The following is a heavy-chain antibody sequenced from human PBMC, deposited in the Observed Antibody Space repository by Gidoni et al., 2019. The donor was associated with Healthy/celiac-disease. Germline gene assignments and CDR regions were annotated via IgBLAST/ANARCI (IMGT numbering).Heavy chain of an antibody. CDR2: ISGSGGST. CDR3: AKDKPADY. J-gene: IGHJ4*02. Sequence: LEWVSAISGSGGSTYYADSVKGRFTISRDNSKNTLYLQMNSLSAEDTAVYYCAKDKPADYWGQGTLVTVSS. V-gene: IGHV3-23*01.